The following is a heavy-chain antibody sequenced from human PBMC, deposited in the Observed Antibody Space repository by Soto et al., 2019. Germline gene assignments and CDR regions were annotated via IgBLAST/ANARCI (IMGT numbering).Heavy chain of an antibody. CDR2: IIPIFGTA. V-gene: IGHV1-69*13. CDR3: ARDRAYSYDSSGYYYQKKAFDY. CDR1: GGTFSSYA. D-gene: IGHD3-22*01. J-gene: IGHJ4*02. Sequence: ASVKVSCKASGGTFSSYAISSVRQAPGQGLEWMGGIIPIFGTANYAQKFQGRVTITADESTSTAYMELSSLRSEDTAVYYCARDRAYSYDSSGYYYQKKAFDYWGQGTLVTVSS.